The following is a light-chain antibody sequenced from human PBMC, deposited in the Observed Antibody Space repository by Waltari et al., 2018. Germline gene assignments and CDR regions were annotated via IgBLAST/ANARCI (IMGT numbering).Light chain of an antibody. J-gene: IGLJ2*01. V-gene: IGLV3-1*01. CDR3: QTWDSRTVV. CDR1: TLGDRY. Sequence: SYDLTQPPSVSVTPGHTASITCSGDTLGDRYVSWYQQKPGQSPLLVIYQDIKRPSWIPERFSGSNSGNTATLTISGTQAMDEADYYCQTWDSRTVVFGGGTKLTVL. CDR2: QDI.